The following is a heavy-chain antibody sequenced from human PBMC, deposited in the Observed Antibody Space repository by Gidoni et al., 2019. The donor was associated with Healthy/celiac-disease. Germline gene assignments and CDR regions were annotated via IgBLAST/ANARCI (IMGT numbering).Heavy chain of an antibody. D-gene: IGHD2-2*01. Sequence: QVQLVQSGAEVKKPGASVKVSCQVSGYTLTDLSMHWVRQAPGKGLEWMGGFDPEDGETIYAQKFQGRVTMTEDTSTDTAYMELSSLRSEDTAVYYGATAGPLGYCSSTSCRSFDYWGQGTLVTVSS. J-gene: IGHJ4*02. CDR2: FDPEDGET. CDR1: GYTLTDLS. CDR3: ATAGPLGYCSSTSCRSFDY. V-gene: IGHV1-24*01.